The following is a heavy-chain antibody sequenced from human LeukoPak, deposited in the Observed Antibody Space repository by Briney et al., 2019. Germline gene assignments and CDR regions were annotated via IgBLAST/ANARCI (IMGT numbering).Heavy chain of an antibody. CDR2: ISSSSSTI. D-gene: IGHD3-3*01. CDR3: ARDPDFWSGYRGSGMDV. J-gene: IGHJ6*02. Sequence: GGSLRLSCAASGFTFGSYSMNWVRQAPGKGLEWVSYISSSSSTIYYADSVKGRFTISRDNAKNSLYLQMNSLRAEDTAVYYCARDPDFWSGYRGSGMDVWGQGTTVTVSS. V-gene: IGHV3-48*01. CDR1: GFTFGSYS.